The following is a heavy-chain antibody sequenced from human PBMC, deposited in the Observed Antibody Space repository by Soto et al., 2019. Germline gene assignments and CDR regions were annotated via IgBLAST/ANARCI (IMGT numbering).Heavy chain of an antibody. CDR2: IYPGDSDT. CDR3: ARPLRHYYDSSGSPDAFDI. V-gene: IGHV5-51*01. J-gene: IGHJ3*02. CDR1: GYSFTSYW. D-gene: IGHD3-22*01. Sequence: TGESLKISCKGSGYSFTSYWIGWVRQMPGKGLEWMGIIYPGDSDTRYSPSFQGQVTISADKSISTAYLQWSSLKASDTAMYYCARPLRHYYDSSGSPDAFDIWGQGTMVTVSS.